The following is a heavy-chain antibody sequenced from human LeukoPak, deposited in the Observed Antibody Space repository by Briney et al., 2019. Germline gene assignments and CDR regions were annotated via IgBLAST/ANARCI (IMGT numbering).Heavy chain of an antibody. J-gene: IGHJ1*01. CDR2: IYYGGST. Sequence: PSETLSLTCTVSSGSISNYYWSWLRQPPGKGLAWIGCIYYGGSTDYNPSLKSRVTISVDTPKNQFSLKLARVTPGDTFLYDCASSTSCDLLLVHWRQGPVVTVSS. D-gene: IGHD6-6*01. V-gene: IGHV4-59*01. CDR3: ASSTSCDLLLVH. CDR1: SGSISNYY.